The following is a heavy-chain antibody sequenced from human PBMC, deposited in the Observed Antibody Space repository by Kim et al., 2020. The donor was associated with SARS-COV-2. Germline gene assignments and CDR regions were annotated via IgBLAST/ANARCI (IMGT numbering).Heavy chain of an antibody. D-gene: IGHD2-15*01. Sequence: GGSLILSCAASGFTFSDYYMSWIRQAPGKGLEWVSYISSSSSYTNYADSVKGRFTISRDNAKNSLYLQMNSLRAEDTAVYYCARDAVVVVAATYYYGMDVWGQGTTVTVSS. J-gene: IGHJ6*02. CDR1: GFTFSDYY. CDR2: ISSSSSYT. V-gene: IGHV3-11*06. CDR3: ARDAVVVVAATYYYGMDV.